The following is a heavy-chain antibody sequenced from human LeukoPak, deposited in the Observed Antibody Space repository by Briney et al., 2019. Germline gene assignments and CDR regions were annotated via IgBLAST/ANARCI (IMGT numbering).Heavy chain of an antibody. J-gene: IGHJ4*02. CDR3: AREGTAMLEYSFDY. Sequence: GGSLRLSCAASGFTFSSYAMSWVRQAPGKGLEWVSAISGSGGYTYYADSVRGRFTISRDNAKNSLYLQMNSLRAEDTAVYYCAREGTAMLEYSFDYWGQGTLVTVSS. CDR2: ISGSGGYT. CDR1: GFTFSSYA. V-gene: IGHV3-23*01. D-gene: IGHD5-18*01.